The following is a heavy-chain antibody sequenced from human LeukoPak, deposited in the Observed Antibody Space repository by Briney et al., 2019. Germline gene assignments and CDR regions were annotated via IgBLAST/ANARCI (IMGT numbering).Heavy chain of an antibody. J-gene: IGHJ4*02. V-gene: IGHV4-39*07. CDR1: GGSISSSSYY. CDR3: ARGLPYDPYFDY. D-gene: IGHD5-12*01. CDR2: IYYSGST. Sequence: SETLSLTCTVSGGSISSSSYYWGWIRQPPGKGLEWIGSIYYSGSTYYNPSLKSRVTISVDTSKNQSSLKLSSVTAADTAVFYCARGLPYDPYFDYWGQGTLVTVSS.